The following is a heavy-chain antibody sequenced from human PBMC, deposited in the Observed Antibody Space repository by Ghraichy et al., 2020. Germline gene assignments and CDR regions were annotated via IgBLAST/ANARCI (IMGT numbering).Heavy chain of an antibody. V-gene: IGHV4-39*01. CDR1: GGSISSSSHY. Sequence: SETLSLTCTVSGGSISSSSHYWGWIRQPPGKGLEWIGSIYYSGSAYYNPSLKSRVTISVDTSRKQFSLRLSSVTAADTAVYYCAKQARYYYDSSGDFDYWGQGTLVTVSS. D-gene: IGHD3-22*01. CDR3: AKQARYYYDSSGDFDY. CDR2: IYYSGSA. J-gene: IGHJ4*02.